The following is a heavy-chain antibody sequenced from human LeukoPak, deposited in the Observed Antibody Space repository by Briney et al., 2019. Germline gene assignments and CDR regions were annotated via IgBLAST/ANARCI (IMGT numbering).Heavy chain of an antibody. Sequence: GGSLRLSCAASGFTFSSYAMSWVRQAPGKGLEWVAVISYDGSKKHYRDSVKGRFTISRDNSKNTLYLQMDSLRAEDTAVYYCARGQSADLWGQGTLVTVSS. D-gene: IGHD6-19*01. CDR2: ISYDGSKK. J-gene: IGHJ5*02. V-gene: IGHV3-30*03. CDR3: ARGQSADL. CDR1: GFTFSSYA.